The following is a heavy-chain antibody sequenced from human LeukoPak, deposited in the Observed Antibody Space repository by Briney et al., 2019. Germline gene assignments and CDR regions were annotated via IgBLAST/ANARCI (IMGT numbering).Heavy chain of an antibody. CDR3: ASYSNYVSASSYYYYMDV. V-gene: IGHV4-61*02. J-gene: IGHJ6*03. D-gene: IGHD4-11*01. CDR1: GGSISSGSYY. CDR2: IYTSGST. Sequence: IPSETLSLTCTVSGGSISSGSYYWSWIRQPAGKGLEWIGRIYTSGSTNYNPPLKRRVTISVDTSKNQFSLKLSSVTAADTAVYYCASYSNYVSASSYYYYMDVWGKGTTVTVSS.